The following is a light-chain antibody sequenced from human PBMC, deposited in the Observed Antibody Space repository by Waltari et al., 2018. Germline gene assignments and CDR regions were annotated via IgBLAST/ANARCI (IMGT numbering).Light chain of an antibody. Sequence: DIVMTQSPDSLAVSLGERATINCKSSQRVLYSSHNKDYLAWYQQKPGQPPKLLIYWASTRESGVPDRFSGSGSGTDFTLTISRVEAEDVGIYYCMQRLEFPYTFGQGTRL. J-gene: IGKJ2*01. CDR3: MQRLEFPYT. V-gene: IGKV4-1*01. CDR2: WAS. CDR1: QRVLYSSHNKDY.